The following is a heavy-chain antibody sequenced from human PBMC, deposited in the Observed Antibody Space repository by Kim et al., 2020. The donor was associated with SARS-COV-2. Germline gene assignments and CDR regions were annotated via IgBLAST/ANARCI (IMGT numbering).Heavy chain of an antibody. CDR3: ARDFIAAPHTGDYYYGMDV. D-gene: IGHD6-13*01. V-gene: IGHV3-21*01. CDR2: ISSSSSYI. CDR1: GFTFSSYS. J-gene: IGHJ6*02. Sequence: GGSLRLSCAASGFTFSSYSMNWVHQAPGKGLEWVSSISSSSSYIYYADSVKGRFTISRDNAKNSLYLQMNSLRAEDTAVYYCARDFIAAPHTGDYYYGMDVWGQGTTVTVSS.